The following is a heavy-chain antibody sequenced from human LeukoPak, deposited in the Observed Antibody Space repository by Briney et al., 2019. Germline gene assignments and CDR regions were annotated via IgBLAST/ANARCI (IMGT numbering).Heavy chain of an antibody. Sequence: ASVKVSCKDSGYTLTELSMLLVRQAPGAALEWIGGVDPEDGETIYAQKFQGRVTMTEDTSTDTAYMELSSLRSEDTAVYYCATGVTIFGVVITGYYFDYWGQGTLVTVSS. V-gene: IGHV1-24*01. CDR2: VDPEDGET. CDR3: ATGVTIFGVVITGYYFDY. J-gene: IGHJ4*02. D-gene: IGHD3-3*01. CDR1: GYTLTELS.